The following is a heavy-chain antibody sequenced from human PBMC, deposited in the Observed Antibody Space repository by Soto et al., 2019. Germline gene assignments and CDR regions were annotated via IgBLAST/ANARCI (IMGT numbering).Heavy chain of an antibody. CDR3: AKHASTMVRGVMELDY. V-gene: IGHV4-4*02. CDR2: IYHIGST. D-gene: IGHD3-10*01. CDR1: SGSISSSNW. J-gene: IGHJ4*02. Sequence: SVTLSLTCAVSSGSISSSNWWSWVRQPPGKGLEWIADIYHIGSTSYNPSLTSRVTISTDTSKNQFSLRLSSVTAADTAVYYCAKHASTMVRGVMELDYWGQGTLVTVSS.